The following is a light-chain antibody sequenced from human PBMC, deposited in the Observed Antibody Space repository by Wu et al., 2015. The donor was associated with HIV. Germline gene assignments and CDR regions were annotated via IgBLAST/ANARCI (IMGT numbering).Light chain of an antibody. J-gene: IGKJ2*03. CDR1: QGISSY. CDR2: AAS. V-gene: IGKV1-8*01. CDR3: QQYYSSPYS. Sequence: IRITQSPSSLSASTGDRVTITCRASQGISSYLAWYQQKPGKAPKLLIYAASTLQSGVPSRFSGSGSGTDFTLTISCLQSEDFATYYCQQYYSSPYSFGQGTKLEIK.